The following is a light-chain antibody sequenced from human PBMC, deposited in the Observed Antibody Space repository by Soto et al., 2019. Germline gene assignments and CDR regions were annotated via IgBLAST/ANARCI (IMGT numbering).Light chain of an antibody. V-gene: IGLV1-40*01. CDR3: QSFDSSLSGRRGV. J-gene: IGLJ2*01. CDR1: NSNIGAGFD. Sequence: QSVLTQPPSVSGAPGQRVIISCTGNNSNIGAGFDVHWYQQVPETAPKLLIYGNSNRPSGVPDRFSGSKSGTSASLAITGLQAEDEADYYCQSFDSSLSGRRGVFGGGTKVTVL. CDR2: GNS.